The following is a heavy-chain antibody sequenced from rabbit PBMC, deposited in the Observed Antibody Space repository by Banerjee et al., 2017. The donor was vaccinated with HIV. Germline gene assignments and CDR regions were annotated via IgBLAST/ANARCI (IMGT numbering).Heavy chain of an antibody. CDR3: ARSYGNVAWSL. J-gene: IGHJ3*01. CDR1: GFTISSSYY. V-gene: IGHV1S40*01. Sequence: QSLEESGGGLVQPEGSLALTCKASGFTISSSYYMCWVRQAPGKGLEWIGCIYAGSGSAYYASWARGRFTISKTSSTTVTLQMTSLTAADTATYFCARSYGNVAWSLWGQGTLVTVS. D-gene: IGHD6-1*01. CDR2: IYAGSGSA.